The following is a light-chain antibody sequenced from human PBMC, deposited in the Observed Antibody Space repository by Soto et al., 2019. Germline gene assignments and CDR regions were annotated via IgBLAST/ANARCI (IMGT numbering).Light chain of an antibody. Sequence: QSALTQPRSVSGSPGQSVTISCTGTSSDVGGYNDVSWYQQHPGKAPKLMIYDVSKRPSGVPDRLSGSKSGNTASLTISGLQAEDEADYYCCSYAGSYYVFGTGTKLTVL. J-gene: IGLJ1*01. CDR3: CSYAGSYYV. CDR2: DVS. V-gene: IGLV2-11*01. CDR1: SSDVGGYND.